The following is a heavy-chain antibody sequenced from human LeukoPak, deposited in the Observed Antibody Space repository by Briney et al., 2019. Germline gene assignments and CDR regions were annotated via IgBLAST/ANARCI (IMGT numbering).Heavy chain of an antibody. D-gene: IGHD6-6*01. CDR1: GFTFSSYN. CDR3: ARVAARGFDY. J-gene: IGHJ4*02. V-gene: IGHV3-48*01. Sequence: GGSLRLSCSGSGFTFSSYNMNWVRQAPGKGLEWVSYISSTSNTIYYADSVKGRFTISRDNAKSSLYLQMNSLRAEDTAVYYCARVAARGFDYWGQGTLVTVSS. CDR2: ISSTSNTI.